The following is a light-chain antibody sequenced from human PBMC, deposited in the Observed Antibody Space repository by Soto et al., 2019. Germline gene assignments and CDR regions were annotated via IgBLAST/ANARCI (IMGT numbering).Light chain of an antibody. J-gene: IGKJ1*01. CDR3: QQYNNYFWA. CDR1: QNINTW. Sequence: DIQMTQSATTVSASVGGRLTITCRSSQNINTWLAWYQQKPGKAPKLLNLKASTLVSGVPSRFSGSRSGTEFALTISSLQPDDLGTYYGQQYNNYFWAFGQGTKVDSK. V-gene: IGKV1-5*03. CDR2: KAS.